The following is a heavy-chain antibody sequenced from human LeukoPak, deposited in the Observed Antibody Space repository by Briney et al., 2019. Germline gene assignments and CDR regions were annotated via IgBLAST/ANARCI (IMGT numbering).Heavy chain of an antibody. D-gene: IGHD1-26*01. Sequence: SETLSLTCAVYGGSFSGYHWSWIRQPPGKGLEWIGYIYYSGSTNYNPSLKSRVTISVDTSKNQFSLKLSSVTAADTAVYYCASTLYSGSYYLTQLDYWGQGTLVTVSS. CDR2: IYYSGST. V-gene: IGHV4-59*01. J-gene: IGHJ4*02. CDR3: ASTLYSGSYYLTQLDY. CDR1: GGSFSGYH.